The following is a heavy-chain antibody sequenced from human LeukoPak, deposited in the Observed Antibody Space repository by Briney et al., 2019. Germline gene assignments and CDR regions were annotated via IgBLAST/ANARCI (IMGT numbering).Heavy chain of an antibody. CDR2: IYYSGST. CDR3: ARVAVAGIDLFDY. Sequence: SETLSLTCSVSGGSISSSSYYWGWIRQPPGKGLEWIGTIYYSGSTYYNPSLKSRVTISVDTSKNQFSLKLSSVTAADTAVYYCARVAVAGIDLFDYWGQGTLVTVSS. V-gene: IGHV4-39*07. D-gene: IGHD6-19*01. CDR1: GGSISSSSYY. J-gene: IGHJ4*02.